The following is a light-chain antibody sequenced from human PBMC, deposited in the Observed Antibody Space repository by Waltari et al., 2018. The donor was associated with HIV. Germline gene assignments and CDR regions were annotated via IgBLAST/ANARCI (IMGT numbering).Light chain of an antibody. CDR1: KLGDKY. J-gene: IGLJ3*02. CDR3: YSAADNIGV. CDR2: QDN. Sequence: SYELTQPPSVSVSPGQTASITCSGDKLGDKYACWYQQKPGQSPVLVIYQDNKRPSGIPERFSGSNSGSTATLTISGTQAMDEADYYCYSAADNIGVFGGGTKLTVL. V-gene: IGLV3-1*01.